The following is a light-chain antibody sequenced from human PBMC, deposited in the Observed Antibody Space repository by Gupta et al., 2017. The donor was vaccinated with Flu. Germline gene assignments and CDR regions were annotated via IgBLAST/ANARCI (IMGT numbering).Light chain of an antibody. J-gene: IGKJ1*01. CDR1: ESLVYSDRNTG. V-gene: IGKV2-30*01. CDR3: MQYAHWPCA. Sequence: ISGMSSESLVYSDRNTGLHWFQQRPGQSPRPLIYLVSLRYSGVPYRFSGSGSGTVFTLKISRVEAEDVGVYVCMQYAHWPCAFGQGTKVEIK. CDR2: LVS.